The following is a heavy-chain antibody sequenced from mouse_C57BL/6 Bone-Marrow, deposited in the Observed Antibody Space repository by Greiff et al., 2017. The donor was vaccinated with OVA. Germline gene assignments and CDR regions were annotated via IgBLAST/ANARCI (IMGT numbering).Heavy chain of an antibody. V-gene: IGHV1-15*01. CDR1: GYTFTDYE. CDR3: ARSYSNYGDFDY. Sequence: VNLVESGAELVRPGASVTLSCKASGYTFTDYEMHWVKQTPVHGLEWIGAIDPETGGTAYNQKFKGKAIQTADKSSSTAYMELRSLTSEDSAVYYCARSYSNYGDFDYWDRGTALTVSS. J-gene: IGHJ2*01. D-gene: IGHD2-5*01. CDR2: IDPETGGT.